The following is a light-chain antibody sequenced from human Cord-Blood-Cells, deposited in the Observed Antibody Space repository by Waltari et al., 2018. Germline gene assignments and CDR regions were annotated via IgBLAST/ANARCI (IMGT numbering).Light chain of an antibody. Sequence: QSALTQPPSASGSPGQSVTISCTGTSSDVGGYNYVSWYQQHPGKAPKLMIYEVSKRPSGGPGRFAGSNSGNAASLTVAGLQAEDEADYYCSSYAGSNNFVVFGGGTKLTVL. CDR2: EVS. J-gene: IGLJ2*01. V-gene: IGLV2-8*01. CDR1: SSDVGGYNY. CDR3: SSYAGSNNFVV.